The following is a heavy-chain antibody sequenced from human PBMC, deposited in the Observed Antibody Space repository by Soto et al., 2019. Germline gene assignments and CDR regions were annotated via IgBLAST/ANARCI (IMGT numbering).Heavy chain of an antibody. CDR3: ASGMVRGVIRNYYYGMDV. V-gene: IGHV4-39*01. CDR2: IYYSGST. D-gene: IGHD3-10*01. CDR1: DGSISSSCYY. Sequence: PLETMSLTCPVSDGSISSSCYYWGWIRQPPGKGLEWIGSIYYSGSTYYNPSLKSRVTISVDTSKNQFSLKLSSVTAADTAVYYCASGMVRGVIRNYYYGMDVWGQGTTVTVSS. J-gene: IGHJ6*02.